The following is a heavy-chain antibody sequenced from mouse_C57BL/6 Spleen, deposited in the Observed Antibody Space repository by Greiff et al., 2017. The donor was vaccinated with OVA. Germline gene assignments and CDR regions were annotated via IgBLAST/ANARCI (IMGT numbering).Heavy chain of an antibody. V-gene: IGHV3-6*01. D-gene: IGHD2-4*01. Sequence: DVKLQESGPGLVKPSQSLSLTCSVTGYSITSGYYWNWIRQFPGNKLEWMGYISYDGSNNYNPSLKNRISITRDTSKNQFFLKLNSVTTEDTATYYCARGSDDYDGYYFDYWGQGTTLTVSS. CDR3: ARGSDDYDGYYFDY. J-gene: IGHJ2*01. CDR1: GYSITSGYY. CDR2: ISYDGSN.